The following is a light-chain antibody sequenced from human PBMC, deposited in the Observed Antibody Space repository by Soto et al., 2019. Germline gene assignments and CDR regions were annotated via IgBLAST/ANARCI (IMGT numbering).Light chain of an antibody. J-gene: IGKJ1*01. CDR2: GAS. Sequence: EIVLTQSPGALSLSPGERATLSCRASQSVTSNSLAWYQQRPGQAPRLFIYGASSRATGIPDRFSGSGSGTEFTLTISSLQSEDFAVYYCQQYNNWPPWTFGQGTKVDIK. V-gene: IGKV3D-15*01. CDR3: QQYNNWPPWT. CDR1: QSVTSN.